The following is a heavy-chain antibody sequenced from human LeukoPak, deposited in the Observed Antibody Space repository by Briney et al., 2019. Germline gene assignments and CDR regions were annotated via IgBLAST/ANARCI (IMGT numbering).Heavy chain of an antibody. CDR1: GFTFSTYA. Sequence: GGSLRLSCAAPGFTFSTYAMSWVRQTPGKGLEWVSAISSSDDGTYYADSVKGRFTISRDNSRNTLYLQMNTLRAEDTAVYFCAKSPVSSCRGSFCYPFDYWGQGNLVTVSS. CDR3: AKSPVSSCRGSFCYPFDY. J-gene: IGHJ4*02. D-gene: IGHD2-15*01. CDR2: ISSSDDGT. V-gene: IGHV3-23*01.